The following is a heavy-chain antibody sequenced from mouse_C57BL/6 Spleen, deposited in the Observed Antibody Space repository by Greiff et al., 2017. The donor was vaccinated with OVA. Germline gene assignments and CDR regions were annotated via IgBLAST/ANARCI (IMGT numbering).Heavy chain of an antibody. CDR2: IYPGSGTT. Sequence: VKLVESGPELVQPGASVKISCKASGYSFTSYYIHWVKQRPGQGLEWIGWIYPGSGTTKYHEKFKGKATLTADTSSSPAYMQLSRLTAEVSAVYYCARIYYYGSIPYWYFYVWGTGTTVTVSS. CDR3: ARIYYYGSIPYWYFYV. D-gene: IGHD1-1*01. J-gene: IGHJ1*03. V-gene: IGHV1-66*01. CDR1: GYSFTSYY.